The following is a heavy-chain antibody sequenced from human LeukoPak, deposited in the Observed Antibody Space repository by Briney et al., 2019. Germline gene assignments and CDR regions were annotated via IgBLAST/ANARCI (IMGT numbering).Heavy chain of an antibody. CDR1: GFTFSSYG. Sequence: PGGSLRLSCAASGFTFSSYGMHWVRQAPGKGLEWVSSISSSSYIYYADSVKGRFTISRDNAKNSLYLQMNSLRAEDTAVYYCAKDRYQLLGAAEGFFDYWGQGTLVTVSS. CDR3: AKDRYQLLGAAEGFFDY. J-gene: IGHJ4*02. CDR2: ISSSSYI. V-gene: IGHV3-21*01. D-gene: IGHD2-2*01.